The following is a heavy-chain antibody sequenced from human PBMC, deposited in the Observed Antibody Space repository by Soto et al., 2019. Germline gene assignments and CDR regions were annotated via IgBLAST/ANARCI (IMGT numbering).Heavy chain of an antibody. D-gene: IGHD3-22*01. CDR3: ARTWSTSGYSFDY. Sequence: RGESLKISCKGSGYSFTSFWIGWVRQMPGKGLEWMGIIFPPDSDTRYSPSFQGQVTISADNSISTTHLQWNSLKASDTAMYYCARTWSTSGYSFDYWGQGTPVTVSS. CDR1: GYSFTSFW. CDR2: IFPPDSDT. V-gene: IGHV5-51*01. J-gene: IGHJ4*02.